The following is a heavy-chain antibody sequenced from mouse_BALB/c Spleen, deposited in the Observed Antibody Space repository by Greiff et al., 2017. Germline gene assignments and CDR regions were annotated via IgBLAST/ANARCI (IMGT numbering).Heavy chain of an antibody. CDR3: LAD. V-gene: IGHV1-42*01. CDR2: INPSTGGT. J-gene: IGHJ3*01. Sequence: VQLQQSGPELVKTGPSVKISCKASGYSFTDYYMHWVKQSPEKSFEWIGEINPSTGGTSYNQKFKGKATLTVDKSSSTAYMQLKSLTSEDSAVYDPLADGGQGTLVTVSA. CDR1: GYSFTDYY.